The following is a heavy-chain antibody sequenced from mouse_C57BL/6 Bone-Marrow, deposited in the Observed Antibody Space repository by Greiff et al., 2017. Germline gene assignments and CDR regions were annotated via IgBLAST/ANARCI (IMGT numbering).Heavy chain of an antibody. CDR1: GFTFTDYY. V-gene: IGHV7-3*01. CDR3: ARYGGRRSYWDFDV. CDR2: IRNKANGYTT. J-gene: IGHJ1*03. Sequence: EVQRVESGGGLVQPGGSLSLSCAASGFTFTDYYMSWVRQPPGKALEWLGFIRNKANGYTTEYIASVKGRFTISRDNDQSIRYLQMNALRAEDSATYYGARYGGRRSYWDFDVWGTGTTVTVSS. D-gene: IGHD1-1*01.